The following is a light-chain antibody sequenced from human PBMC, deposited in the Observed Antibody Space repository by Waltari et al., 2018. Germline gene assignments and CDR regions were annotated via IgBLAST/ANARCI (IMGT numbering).Light chain of an antibody. CDR2: STY. V-gene: IGLV1-44*01. CDR1: NSNIGSGT. J-gene: IGLJ2*01. CDR3: ATWDARLTAVV. Sequence: QSVVTQSPSASGAPGQRVTISCSGINSNIGSGTVNWYQKVPGTAPRLLNYSTYQRPSGVPDPFSASKSGTSASLAISGLQSEDEADYYCATWDARLTAVVFGGGTKVTVL.